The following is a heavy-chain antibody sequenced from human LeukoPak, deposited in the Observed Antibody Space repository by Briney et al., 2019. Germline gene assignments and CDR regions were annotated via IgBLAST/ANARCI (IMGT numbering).Heavy chain of an antibody. CDR3: AKDAFDI. V-gene: IGHV3-23*01. CDR2: LSGSGGST. CDR1: GFPFSTYG. J-gene: IGHJ3*02. Sequence: GGSLSHSRALSGFPFSTYGISWVRQAPGKGLEWVSALSGSGGSTYYADSVKGRFTIPRDNSKNTLYLQMSSLRGEDTGVYYCAKDAFDIWGQGTMVTGSS.